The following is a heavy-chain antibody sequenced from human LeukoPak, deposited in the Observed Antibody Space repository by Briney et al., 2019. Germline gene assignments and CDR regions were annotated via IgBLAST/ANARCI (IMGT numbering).Heavy chain of an antibody. CDR1: GFTFSSYG. CDR2: IWYDGSNK. J-gene: IGHJ6*02. D-gene: IGHD1-7*01. V-gene: IGHV3-33*01. CDR3: ARVPQWNYERYYGMDV. Sequence: GGSLRLSCAASGFTFSSYGMHWVCQAPGKGLEWVAVIWYDGSNKYYADSVKGRFTISRDNSKNTLYLQMNSLRAEDTAVYYCARVPQWNYERYYGMDVWGQGTTVTVSS.